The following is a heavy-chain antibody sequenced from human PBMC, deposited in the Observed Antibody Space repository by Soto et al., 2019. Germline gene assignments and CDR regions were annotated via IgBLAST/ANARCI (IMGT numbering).Heavy chain of an antibody. CDR3: ARGGMGPLFEALDY. Sequence: KPSETLSLTCTVSGGSISSYHCYWTRQPPGKGLEWIGNIYNSGSTNYNPSLKSRVTISVDTSKNQFSLKLSSVTAADTAVYYCARGGMGPLFEALDYWGQGTLVTVSS. J-gene: IGHJ4*02. D-gene: IGHD2-8*01. CDR1: GGSISSYH. CDR2: IYNSGST. V-gene: IGHV4-59*01.